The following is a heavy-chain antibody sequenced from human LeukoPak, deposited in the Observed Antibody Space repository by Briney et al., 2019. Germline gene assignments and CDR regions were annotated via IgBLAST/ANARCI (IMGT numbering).Heavy chain of an antibody. D-gene: IGHD2-21*01. CDR2: IGVGGNSI. J-gene: IGHJ4*02. CDR3: ARETAHCGGDCFDY. Sequence: GGSLRLSCAASGFTFSTYEFNWVRQAPGKGLEWVAYIGVGGNSIYYADSVRGRFTTSRDNAQSSLYLEMNSLRVEDTALYYCARETAHCGGDCFDYWGQGTLVTVSS. CDR1: GFTFSTYE. V-gene: IGHV3-48*03.